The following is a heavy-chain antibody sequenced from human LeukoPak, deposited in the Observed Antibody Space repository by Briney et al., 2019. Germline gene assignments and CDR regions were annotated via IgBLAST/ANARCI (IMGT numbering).Heavy chain of an antibody. CDR2: INPNSGGT. V-gene: IGHV1-2*02. D-gene: IGHD1-1*01. CDR1: GYTFTGYY. CDR3: ARGGTTRISYYGMDV. J-gene: IGHJ6*02. Sequence: ASVKVSCKASGYTFTGYYMHWVRQAPGQGLEWMGWINPNSGGTNYAQKFQGRVTMTRDASISTAYRELSRLISDDTAVYYCARGGTTRISYYGMDVWGQGTTVTVSS.